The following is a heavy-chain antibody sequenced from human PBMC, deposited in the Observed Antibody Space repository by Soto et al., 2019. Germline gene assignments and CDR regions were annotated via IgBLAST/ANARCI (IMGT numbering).Heavy chain of an antibody. D-gene: IGHD5-18*01. Sequence: QITLKESGPALVKPTQPLTLTCTLSGFSLTTRGVGVGWIRQPPGKALEWLALIYWDDDEGYSPSLKSRLTITKDTSKNPVVLTMINMDPVDTATYYCAHRPRGYSYHFDYWGQGTLVTVSS. J-gene: IGHJ4*02. CDR2: IYWDDDE. V-gene: IGHV2-5*02. CDR3: AHRPRGYSYHFDY. CDR1: GFSLTTRGVG.